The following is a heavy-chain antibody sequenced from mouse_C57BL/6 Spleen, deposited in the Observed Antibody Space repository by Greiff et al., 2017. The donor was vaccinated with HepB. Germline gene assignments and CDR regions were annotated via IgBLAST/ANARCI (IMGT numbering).Heavy chain of an antibody. CDR1: GYAFSSSW. Sequence: LVESGPELVKPGASVKISCKASGYAFSSSWMNWVKQRPGKGLEWIGRIYPGDGDTNYNGKFKGKATLTADKSSSTAYMQLSSLTSEDSAVYFCARYGSSYGYFDVWGTGTTVTVSS. D-gene: IGHD1-1*01. CDR2: IYPGDGDT. J-gene: IGHJ1*03. V-gene: IGHV1-82*01. CDR3: ARYGSSYGYFDV.